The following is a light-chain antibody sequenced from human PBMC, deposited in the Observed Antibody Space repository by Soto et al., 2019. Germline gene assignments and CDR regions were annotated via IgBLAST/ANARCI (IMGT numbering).Light chain of an antibody. CDR3: QQYNSLWT. CDR2: DAS. J-gene: IGKJ1*01. CDR1: QSISSW. Sequence: DIQMTQSPSNLSASVGDRVTITCRASQSISSWLAWYQQKPGKAPKLLIYDASSLESGVPSRFSGSGSGTEFTLTISSLQPDDFATYYCQQYNSLWTFGQGTKVEIK. V-gene: IGKV1-5*01.